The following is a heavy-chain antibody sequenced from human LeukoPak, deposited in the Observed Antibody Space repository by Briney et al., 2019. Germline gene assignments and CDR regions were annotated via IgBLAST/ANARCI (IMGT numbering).Heavy chain of an antibody. V-gene: IGHV4-34*01. D-gene: IGHD2-21*02. J-gene: IGHJ4*02. CDR1: GGSFSGYY. CDR2: INHSGST. Sequence: SETLSLTCAVYGGSFSGYYWSWIRQPPGKGLEWIGEINHSGSTNYNPSLKSRVTISVDTSKNQFSLKLSSVTAADTAVYYCARVTYCGGDCYSGRGDYFDYRGQGPLVTVSS. CDR3: ARVTYCGGDCYSGRGDYFDY.